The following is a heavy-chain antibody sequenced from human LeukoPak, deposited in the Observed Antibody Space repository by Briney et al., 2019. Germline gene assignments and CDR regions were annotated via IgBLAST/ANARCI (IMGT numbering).Heavy chain of an antibody. D-gene: IGHD3-22*01. V-gene: IGHV3-48*01. CDR2: ISSGGTTI. CDR1: GFTFRSYN. Sequence: GGSLRLSCAASGFTFRSYNMNWVRQAPGKGLEWVSYISSGGTTIYYADSVKGRFAISRDNAKNSLYLQMNSLRAEDTAVYYCAGDYYDSSAPLGYWGQGTLVTVSS. J-gene: IGHJ4*02. CDR3: AGDYYDSSAPLGY.